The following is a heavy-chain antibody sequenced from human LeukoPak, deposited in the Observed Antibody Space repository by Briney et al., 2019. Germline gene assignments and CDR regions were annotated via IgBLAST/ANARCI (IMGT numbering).Heavy chain of an antibody. Sequence: PGGSLRLSCAGSGFSFSSSWMYWVRQTPGKGLEGVANINGDGSVNHYVDSVRGRFTISRDNAKNSLYLQMNSLRAEDTAVFYCAKGFYNDAIFDYWGQGTLVTVSS. CDR1: GFSFSSSW. CDR3: AKGFYNDAIFDY. V-gene: IGHV3-7*01. CDR2: INGDGSVN. J-gene: IGHJ4*02. D-gene: IGHD1-1*01.